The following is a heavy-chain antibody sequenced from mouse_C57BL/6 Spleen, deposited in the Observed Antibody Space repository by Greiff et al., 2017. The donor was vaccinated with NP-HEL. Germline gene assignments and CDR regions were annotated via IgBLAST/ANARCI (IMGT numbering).Heavy chain of an antibody. CDR3: ARSWDGNYAMDY. V-gene: IGHV1-82*01. D-gene: IGHD4-1*01. J-gene: IGHJ4*01. CDR2: IYPGDGDT. Sequence: QVQLQQSGPELVKPGASVKISCKASGYAFSSSWMNWVKQRPGKGLEWIGRIYPGDGDTNYNGKFKGKATLTADKSSSTAYMQLSSLTSEDSAVYFCARSWDGNYAMDYWGQGTSVTVSS. CDR1: GYAFSSSW.